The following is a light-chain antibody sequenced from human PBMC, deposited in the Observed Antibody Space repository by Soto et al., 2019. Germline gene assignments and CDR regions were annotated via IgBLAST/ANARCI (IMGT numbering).Light chain of an antibody. V-gene: IGKV3-20*01. J-gene: IGKJ2*01. CDR3: QQYGSSQYT. CDR2: GAS. CDR1: QSVSSIY. Sequence: EIVLTQSPDTLSLSPGERATLSCRASQSVSSIYLARYQQKPGQAPRLLIHGASSRATGIPDRFSGSGSGTDFTLTISRLEPEDFRVYYCQQYGSSQYTFGQGTKLEIK.